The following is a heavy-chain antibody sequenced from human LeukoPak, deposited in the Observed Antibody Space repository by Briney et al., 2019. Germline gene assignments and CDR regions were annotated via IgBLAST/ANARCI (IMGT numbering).Heavy chain of an antibody. Sequence: ASVKVSCKASGYTFTSYDINWVRQATGQGLEWMEWMNPNSGNTGYAQKFQGRVNITRNTSISTAYMELSSLRSDDTAVYYWSVLRFLEWLKGRKFDPWGQGTLVTVSS. CDR2: MNPNSGNT. V-gene: IGHV1-8*03. CDR3: SVLRFLEWLKGRKFDP. CDR1: GYTFTSYD. D-gene: IGHD3-3*01. J-gene: IGHJ5*02.